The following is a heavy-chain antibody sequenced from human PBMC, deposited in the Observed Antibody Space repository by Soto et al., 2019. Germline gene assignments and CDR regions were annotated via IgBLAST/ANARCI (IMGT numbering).Heavy chain of an antibody. V-gene: IGHV3-23*01. J-gene: IGHJ4*02. Sequence: EVQLLESGGGLVQPGGSLRLSCAASGFTFSTYAMSWVRQAPGKGLEWVAAISGRDGSTYYADSVKGRFTISRDSSKNTLYLQMNSLRAEDTDVYYCAKDRLSGSYHRYFDSWGQGTLVTVSS. D-gene: IGHD1-26*01. CDR3: AKDRLSGSYHRYFDS. CDR1: GFTFSTYA. CDR2: ISGRDGST.